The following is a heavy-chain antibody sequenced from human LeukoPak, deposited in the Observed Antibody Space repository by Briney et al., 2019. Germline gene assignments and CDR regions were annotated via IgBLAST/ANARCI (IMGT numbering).Heavy chain of an antibody. Sequence: PSQTLSLTCTVSGGSISSGDYYWSWIRQPPGKGLEWIGYIYYSGSTYHNPSLKSRIIVSVDTSNNQFSLKLSSVTAADTAVYYCARARVDFWSGPFWFDPWGQGTLVTVSS. V-gene: IGHV4-30-4*01. CDR2: IYYSGST. D-gene: IGHD3-3*01. J-gene: IGHJ5*02. CDR3: ARARVDFWSGPFWFDP. CDR1: GGSISSGDYY.